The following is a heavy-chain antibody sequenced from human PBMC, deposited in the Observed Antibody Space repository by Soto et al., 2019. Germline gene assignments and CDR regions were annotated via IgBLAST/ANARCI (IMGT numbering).Heavy chain of an antibody. V-gene: IGHV1-69*13. D-gene: IGHD2-21*02. J-gene: IGHJ6*02. CDR3: ARDDATYCGGDCYRYFYYGMDV. Sequence: ASVKVSCKASGGTFSNHAISWVRQAPGQGLEWVGGIIPMFPTADYAQRFQGRVTITADDSTTTVYMELSGLRSEDTAMYYCARDDATYCGGDCYRYFYYGMDVWGQGTTVTVSS. CDR2: IIPMFPTA. CDR1: GGTFSNHA.